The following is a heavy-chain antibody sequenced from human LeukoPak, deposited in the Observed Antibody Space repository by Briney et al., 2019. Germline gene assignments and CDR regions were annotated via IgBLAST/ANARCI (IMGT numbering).Heavy chain of an antibody. CDR2: IYYSGST. Sequence: PSETLSLTCTVSGGSISSYYWSWIRQPPGKGLEWIGYIYYSGSTNYNPSLKSRVTISVDTSKNQFSLKLTSVTAADTAVYYCARDPYTTRRAFDIWGQGTMVTVSS. V-gene: IGHV4-59*01. J-gene: IGHJ3*02. CDR3: ARDPYTTRRAFDI. CDR1: GGSISSYY. D-gene: IGHD1-14*01.